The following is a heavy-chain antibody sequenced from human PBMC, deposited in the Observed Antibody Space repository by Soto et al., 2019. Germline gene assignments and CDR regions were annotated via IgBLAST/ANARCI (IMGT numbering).Heavy chain of an antibody. CDR3: ARDRSGEYCGGDCYSLYFQH. V-gene: IGHV3-33*01. Sequence: QVQLVESGGGVVQPGRSLRLSCAASGFTFSSYGMHWVRQAPGKGLEWVAVIWYDGSNKYYADSVKGRFTISRDNSKNPLYLQMNSLRAEDTAVYYCARDRSGEYCGGDCYSLYFQHWGQGTLVTVSS. D-gene: IGHD2-21*02. CDR1: GFTFSSYG. CDR2: IWYDGSNK. J-gene: IGHJ1*01.